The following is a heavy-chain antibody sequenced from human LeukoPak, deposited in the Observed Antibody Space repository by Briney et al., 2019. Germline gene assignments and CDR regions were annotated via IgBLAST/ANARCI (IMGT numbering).Heavy chain of an antibody. J-gene: IGHJ6*03. Sequence: SETLSLTCTVSGGSISSNSYYWGWIRQPPGKGLEWVGTVYYTGSTYYNPSLKSRVTISVDTSKKQFSLKLSSVTAADTAVYYCARLGYYYYYMDVWGKGTTVTISS. CDR1: GGSISSNSYY. CDR3: ARLGYYYYYMDV. CDR2: VYYTGST. V-gene: IGHV4-39*07.